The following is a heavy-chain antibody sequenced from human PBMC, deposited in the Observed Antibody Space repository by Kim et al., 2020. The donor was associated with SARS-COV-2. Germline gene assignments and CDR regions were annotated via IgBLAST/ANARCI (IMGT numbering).Heavy chain of an antibody. V-gene: IGHV5-51*01. CDR3: ARQLTSTRPRLDS. CDR2: IYPGDSDT. Sequence: GESLKISCKGSGYSFTNYWIAWVRQMPGRGLEWMGIIYPGDSDTRYSRSFQGLISISADKSRNIVYLQWSALKASDTAMYYCARQLTSTRPRLDSWGHGTLVAVSS. CDR1: GYSFTNYW. D-gene: IGHD1-1*01. J-gene: IGHJ5*01.